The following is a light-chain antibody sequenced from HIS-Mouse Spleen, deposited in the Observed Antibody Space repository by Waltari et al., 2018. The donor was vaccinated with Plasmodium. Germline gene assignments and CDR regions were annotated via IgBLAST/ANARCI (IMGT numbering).Light chain of an antibody. Sequence: EIVLTQSPGTLSLSPGERATLSCRASQSVSRSYLAWYQQKPGQAPRLLIYGASSMATGIPDRFSGSGSGTDFTLTISRQEPEDFAVYYCQQYGSSPYTFGQGTKLEIK. J-gene: IGKJ2*01. CDR1: QSVSRSY. CDR3: QQYGSSPYT. V-gene: IGKV3-20*01. CDR2: GAS.